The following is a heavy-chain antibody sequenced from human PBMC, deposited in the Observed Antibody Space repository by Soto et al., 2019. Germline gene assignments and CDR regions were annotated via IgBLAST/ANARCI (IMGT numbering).Heavy chain of an antibody. CDR3: AKGSTSENYAPDY. V-gene: IGHV3-23*01. Sequence: EVQLLGSGGGLVQPGGSLRLSCVASGFTFSNYALSWVRQAPGKGLEWVSAVSGSGVNTYYADSVKGRFTISRDNSKRTLYLKMNSLRVDDTAIYYCAKGSTSENYAPDYWGQGTLVTVSS. J-gene: IGHJ4*02. D-gene: IGHD1-7*01. CDR1: GFTFSNYA. CDR2: VSGSGVNT.